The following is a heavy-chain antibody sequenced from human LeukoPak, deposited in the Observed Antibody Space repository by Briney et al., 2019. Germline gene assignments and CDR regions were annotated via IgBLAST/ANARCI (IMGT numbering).Heavy chain of an antibody. V-gene: IGHV3-7*01. CDR2: IKQDGSEK. CDR1: GFTFSDYY. D-gene: IGHD4-17*01. CDR3: AREITVTTLGHYYYGMDV. Sequence: GGSLRLSCAASGFTFSDYYMSWIRQAPGKGLEWVANIKQDGSEKYYVDSVKGRFTISRDNAKNSLYLQMNSLRAEDTAVYYCAREITVTTLGHYYYGMDVWGQGTTVTVSS. J-gene: IGHJ6*02.